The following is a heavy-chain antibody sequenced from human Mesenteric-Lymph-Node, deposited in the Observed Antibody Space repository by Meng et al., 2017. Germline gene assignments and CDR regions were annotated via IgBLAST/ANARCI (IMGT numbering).Heavy chain of an antibody. J-gene: IGHJ4*02. V-gene: IGHV4-34*01. CDR3: ARGGTVVTPDFDY. Sequence: HVSLHPCCRRLLNPCYTLSLTRCVYVGSFSVFSWSWIPQSPGKGQGCIREINNSGRTNYNPSLKSRVTISVDTSKNQISLKMNSVTAADTAVYYCARGGTVVTPDFDYWAREPWSPSPQ. D-gene: IGHD4-23*01. CDR1: VGSFSVFS. CDR2: INNSGRT.